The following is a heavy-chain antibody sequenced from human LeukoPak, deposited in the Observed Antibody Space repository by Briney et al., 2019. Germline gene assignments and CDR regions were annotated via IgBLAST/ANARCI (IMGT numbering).Heavy chain of an antibody. J-gene: IGHJ4*02. D-gene: IGHD2/OR15-2a*01. Sequence: GGSLRLSCAASGFTFSTYSMSWVRQAPGKGLEWASAIRSGGENTYYADSVRGRFTISRDNSRDTLSLQMNSLRAEDTAVYFCAILSWDGRGSFYWGQGTLVTVSS. CDR1: GFTFSTYS. V-gene: IGHV3-23*01. CDR2: IRSGGENT. CDR3: AILSWDGRGSFY.